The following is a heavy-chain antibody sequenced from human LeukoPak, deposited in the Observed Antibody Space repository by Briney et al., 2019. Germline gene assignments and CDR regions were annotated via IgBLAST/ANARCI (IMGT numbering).Heavy chain of an antibody. Sequence: GGSLRLSCAASGFRFADFAMHWVRQAPGKGLEWVSGISWNTNSVGYADSVKGRFTISRDNAKNSLYLQMDSLRVEDTALYHCTKAPGVTTGWFDPWGQGTLVTVSS. V-gene: IGHV3-9*01. CDR1: GFRFADFA. CDR3: TKAPGVTTGWFDP. CDR2: ISWNTNSV. D-gene: IGHD4-17*01. J-gene: IGHJ5*02.